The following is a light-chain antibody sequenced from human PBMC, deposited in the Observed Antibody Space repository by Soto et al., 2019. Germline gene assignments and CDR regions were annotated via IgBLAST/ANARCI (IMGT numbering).Light chain of an antibody. CDR3: SSYGGSNNLV. V-gene: IGLV2-8*01. Sequence: QLVLTQPPSASGSPGQSVTISCTGASSDVGGYNYVSWYQHHPGKAPKLMIYEVSKRPSGVPDRFSGSKSGNTASLTVSGLQAEDEADYYCSSYGGSNNLVFGGGTKLTVL. J-gene: IGLJ2*01. CDR1: SSDVGGYNY. CDR2: EVS.